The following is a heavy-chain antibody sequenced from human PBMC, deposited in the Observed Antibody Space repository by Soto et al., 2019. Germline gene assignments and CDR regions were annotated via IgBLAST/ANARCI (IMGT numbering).Heavy chain of an antibody. V-gene: IGHV1-18*01. Sequence: QVQLVQSGAEVKKPGASVKVSCKASGYTFTSYGISWVRQAPGQGLEWMGWINAYNGNTKYEQKLQGRATMTTDTSTSTAYMELRSLRSDDKAVYYCARDDAVGLFDYWGQGTLVTVAS. CDR3: ARDDAVGLFDY. CDR1: GYTFTSYG. CDR2: INAYNGNT. D-gene: IGHD1-26*01. J-gene: IGHJ4*02.